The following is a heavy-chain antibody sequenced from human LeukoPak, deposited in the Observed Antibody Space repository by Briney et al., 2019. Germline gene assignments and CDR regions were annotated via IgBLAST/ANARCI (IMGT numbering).Heavy chain of an antibody. D-gene: IGHD2-15*01. J-gene: IGHJ4*02. V-gene: IGHV4-59*01. CDR2: ICYSGST. CDR1: GGSISSYY. CDR3: ARVALNYCSGGSCYPFFDY. Sequence: SETLSLTCTVSGGSISSYYWSWIRQPPGKGLEWIGYICYSGSTNYNPSLKSRVTISVDTSKNQFSLKLSSVTAADTAVYYCARVALNYCSGGSCYPFFDYWGQGTLVTVSS.